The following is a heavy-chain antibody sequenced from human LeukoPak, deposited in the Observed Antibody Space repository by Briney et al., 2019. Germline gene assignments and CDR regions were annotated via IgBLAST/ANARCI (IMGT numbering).Heavy chain of an antibody. CDR3: ARAYTAIVLDY. V-gene: IGHV1-8*02. Sequence: GASVKVSCKASGYTFTGYYMHWVRQAPGQGLEWMGWINPNSGNTGYAQKFQGRVTMTRNTSISTAYMELSSLRSEDTAVYYCARAYTAIVLDYWGQGTLVTVSS. D-gene: IGHD5-18*01. CDR1: GYTFTGYY. J-gene: IGHJ4*02. CDR2: INPNSGNT.